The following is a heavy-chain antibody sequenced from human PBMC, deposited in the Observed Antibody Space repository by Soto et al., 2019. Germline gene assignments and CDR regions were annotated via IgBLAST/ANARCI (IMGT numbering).Heavy chain of an antibody. CDR1: GYTFIRYG. CDR3: ARDYYDSSGYFPPYGFDI. Sequence: ASVKVSCKASGYTFIRYGITWVRQAPGQGLEWMGWISAYNDTTNYAQKLQGRVTMTTDTSTSTAYMEMRTLRSDDTAVYYCARDYYDSSGYFPPYGFDIWGQGTMVTVSS. D-gene: IGHD3-22*01. J-gene: IGHJ3*02. V-gene: IGHV1-18*01. CDR2: ISAYNDTT.